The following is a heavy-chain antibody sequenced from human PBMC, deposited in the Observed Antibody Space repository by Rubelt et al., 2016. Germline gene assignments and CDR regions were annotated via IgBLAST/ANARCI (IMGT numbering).Heavy chain of an antibody. CDR3: ARGIRAILYYGMDV. Sequence: QVQLQQWGAGLLKPSETLSLTCAVYGGSFSGYYWSWIRQPPGKGLEWIGEINHSGSTNYNPSLKSRGTISVATSKTQFSLKLRSVTAADPAVYYCARGIRAILYYGMDVWGQGTTVTVSS. D-gene: IGHD3-3*02. V-gene: IGHV4-34*01. CDR2: INHSGST. J-gene: IGHJ6*02. CDR1: GGSFSGYY.